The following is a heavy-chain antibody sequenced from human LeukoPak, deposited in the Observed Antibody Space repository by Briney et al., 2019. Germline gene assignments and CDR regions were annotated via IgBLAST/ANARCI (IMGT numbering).Heavy chain of an antibody. Sequence: GGSLRLSCAASGFTFSSYEMNWVRQAPGKGLEWVSYISSGGGTVYYADSVKGRFTISRDNAKNSLYLQMNSLRAEDTAVYYCARDLGSIAAVGEDYYYYGLDVWGQGTTVTVSS. D-gene: IGHD6-13*01. V-gene: IGHV3-48*03. CDR1: GFTFSSYE. CDR2: ISSGGGTV. CDR3: ARDLGSIAAVGEDYYYYGLDV. J-gene: IGHJ6*02.